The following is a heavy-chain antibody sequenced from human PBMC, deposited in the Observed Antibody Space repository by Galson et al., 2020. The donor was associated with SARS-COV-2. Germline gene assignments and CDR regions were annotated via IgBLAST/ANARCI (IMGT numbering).Heavy chain of an antibody. J-gene: IGHJ6*02. CDR1: GFTFSSYA. Sequence: PRGSLRLSCAASGFTFSSYAMHWVRQAPGKGLEWVAVISYDGSNKYYADSVKGRFTISRDNSKNTLYLQMNSLRAEDTAVYYCARDLLMVNPYYYYYCMDVWCQGTTVTVSS. CDR3: ARDLLMVNPYYYYYCMDV. CDR2: ISYDGSNK. V-gene: IGHV3-30-3*01. D-gene: IGHD2-8*01.